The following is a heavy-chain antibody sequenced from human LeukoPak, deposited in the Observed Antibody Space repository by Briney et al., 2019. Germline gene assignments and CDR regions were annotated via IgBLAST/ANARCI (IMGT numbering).Heavy chain of an antibody. CDR2: ISTYNGDT. Sequence: ASVKVSCKASGYSFINYGISWVRQAPGQGLEWLGWISTYNGDTNYAQNLQGRVTMTTDTSTSTVYMEMRRLRSDDTAVYYCARGNYGDNAFEIWGQGTMVTVSS. V-gene: IGHV1-18*01. D-gene: IGHD3-10*01. CDR3: ARGNYGDNAFEI. J-gene: IGHJ3*02. CDR1: GYSFINYG.